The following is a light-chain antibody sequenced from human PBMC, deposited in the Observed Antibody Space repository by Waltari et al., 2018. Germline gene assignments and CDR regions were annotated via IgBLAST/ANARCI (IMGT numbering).Light chain of an antibody. Sequence: DIQMPQSPSSLSASVGDRVTITCRASETISSYLNWYQQKPGRAPNLLIYAASRLQSGVPSRFSGSGSGTDFTLTISSLQPADFATYYCQQSYTIPRTFGQGTTLEIK. J-gene: IGKJ2*01. CDR3: QQSYTIPRT. CDR2: AAS. CDR1: ETISSY. V-gene: IGKV1-39*01.